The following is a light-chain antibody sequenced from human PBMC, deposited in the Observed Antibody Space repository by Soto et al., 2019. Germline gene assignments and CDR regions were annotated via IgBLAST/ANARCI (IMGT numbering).Light chain of an antibody. CDR1: QSISTS. Sequence: DMQMTQSPSTLSASVGDRVTITCRASQSISTSLAWYQQKPGKAPKLLIHDASSLESGVPSRFSGSGSGTEFTLTISSLQPDDFAIYYCQQYNSYSPLTFGPGTKVDIK. J-gene: IGKJ3*01. CDR2: DAS. CDR3: QQYNSYSPLT. V-gene: IGKV1-5*01.